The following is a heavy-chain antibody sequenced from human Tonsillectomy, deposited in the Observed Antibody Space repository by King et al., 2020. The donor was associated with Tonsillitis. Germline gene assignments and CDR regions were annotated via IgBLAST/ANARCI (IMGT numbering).Heavy chain of an antibody. CDR3: ARGKCSNGSCYDWFDP. D-gene: IGHD2-15*01. CDR2: IIPIFGTA. J-gene: IGHJ5*02. Sequence: QLVQSGAEVKKPGSSVKVSCKASGGTLSNYAITWVRQAPGQGLDWMGGIIPIFGTADYAQKFLGRVTITAEQSTSTAYMELSSLSSDDTAVYYCARGKCSNGSCYDWFDPWGQGTLVTVSS. CDR1: GGTLSNYA. V-gene: IGHV1-69*01.